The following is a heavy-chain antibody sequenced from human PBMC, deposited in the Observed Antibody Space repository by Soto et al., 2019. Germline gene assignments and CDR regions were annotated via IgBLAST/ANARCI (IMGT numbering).Heavy chain of an antibody. Sequence: ASVKVSCKVSGYTLTKLSMHWVRQAPGKGLEWMGGFDSEDGETIYAQKFQGRLAVTEDTSTDTAYMELNSLRSEDTAVYYCATPPGRQQLLLRALSFDFWGQGTLVTVSS. CDR3: ATPPGRQQLLLRALSFDF. CDR2: FDSEDGET. V-gene: IGHV1-24*01. J-gene: IGHJ4*02. CDR1: GYTLTKLS. D-gene: IGHD6-13*01.